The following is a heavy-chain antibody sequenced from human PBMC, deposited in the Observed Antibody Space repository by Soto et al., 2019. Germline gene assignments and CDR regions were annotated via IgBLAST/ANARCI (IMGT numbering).Heavy chain of an antibody. CDR2: ISGSGGST. Sequence: PGGSLRLSCAASGFTFSSYAMSWVRQAPGKGLEWVSAISGSGGSTWYADSVQGRFTISSDNSKNTLYLQMNSLRAEDTALYYCAKELSSMWLTLNSWGQGTLVTVSS. J-gene: IGHJ4*02. CDR3: AKELSSMWLTLNS. CDR1: GFTFSSYA. V-gene: IGHV3-23*01. D-gene: IGHD6-13*01.